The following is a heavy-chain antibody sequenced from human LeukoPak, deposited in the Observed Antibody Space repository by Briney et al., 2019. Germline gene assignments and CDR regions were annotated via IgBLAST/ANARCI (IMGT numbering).Heavy chain of an antibody. CDR3: ARDWGTAMDAYYYCGIDV. V-gene: IGHV4-61*02. D-gene: IGHD5-18*01. Sequence: SETLSLTCTVSGGSISSGSYYWSWIRQPAGKGLEWIGRIYTSGSTNYNTSLRSRVTISVDTSKNQFSLKLSSVTAADTAVYYCARDWGTAMDAYYYCGIDVWGQGTTVTVSS. CDR2: IYTSGST. CDR1: GGSISSGSYY. J-gene: IGHJ6*02.